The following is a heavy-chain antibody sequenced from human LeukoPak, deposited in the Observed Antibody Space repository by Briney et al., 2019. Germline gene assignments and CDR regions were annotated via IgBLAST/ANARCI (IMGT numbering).Heavy chain of an antibody. Sequence: GGSLRLSCAASGFTFSSYAMSWVRQAPGKGLEWVSAISGSGGSTYYADSVKGRFTISRDNSKNTLYLQMNSLRAEDTAVYYCATRGVVVVPAARDVYYDSSGYYYDGYWGQGTLVTVSS. D-gene: IGHD3-22*01. J-gene: IGHJ4*02. V-gene: IGHV3-23*01. CDR2: ISGSGGST. CDR1: GFTFSSYA. CDR3: ATRGVVVVPAARDVYYDSSGYYYDGY.